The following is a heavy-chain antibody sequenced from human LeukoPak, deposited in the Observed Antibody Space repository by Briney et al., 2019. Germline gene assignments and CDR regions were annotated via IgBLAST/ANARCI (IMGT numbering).Heavy chain of an antibody. CDR1: GFTFNSYS. J-gene: IGHJ4*02. CDR2: IDGYSRTI. D-gene: IGHD4-11*01. CDR3: ARMPLEIVTNFLDS. Sequence: PGGSLRLPCAASGFTFNSYSMNWVRQTPGKGLEWVSYIDGYSRTIHYADSVKGRFTISRDNAKNSLYLQMNTLRAEDTAVYYCARMPLEIVTNFLDSWGQGTLVTVSS. V-gene: IGHV3-48*04.